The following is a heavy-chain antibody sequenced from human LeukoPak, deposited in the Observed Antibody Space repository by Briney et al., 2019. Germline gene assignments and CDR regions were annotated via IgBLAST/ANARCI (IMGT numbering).Heavy chain of an antibody. D-gene: IGHD3-3*01. Sequence: ASVKVSCKASGYTFTSYGISWVRQAPGQGLEWMGWISPYNGNTNYAQKLQGRVTMTTDTSTSTAYMELRSLRSDDTAVYYCARDGSVRYYDFWSGYYGGPDYWGQGTLVTVSP. V-gene: IGHV1-18*01. J-gene: IGHJ4*02. CDR1: GYTFTSYG. CDR3: ARDGSVRYYDFWSGYYGGPDY. CDR2: ISPYNGNT.